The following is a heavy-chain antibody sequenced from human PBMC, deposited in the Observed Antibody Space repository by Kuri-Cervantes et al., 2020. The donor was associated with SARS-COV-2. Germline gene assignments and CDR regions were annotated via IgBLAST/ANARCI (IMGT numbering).Heavy chain of an antibody. CDR3: AKDQHGIVVVVAAIDY. J-gene: IGHJ4*02. Sequence: GGSLRLSCAVSGFTFTSHAMHWVRQAPGSGLEWVALISYDGNNKFYADSVKGRFTISRDNSKNTLYLQMNSLRAEDTAVYYCAKDQHGIVVVVAAIDYWGQGTLVTVSS. CDR1: GFTFTSHA. D-gene: IGHD2-15*01. CDR2: ISYDGNNK. V-gene: IGHV3-30*18.